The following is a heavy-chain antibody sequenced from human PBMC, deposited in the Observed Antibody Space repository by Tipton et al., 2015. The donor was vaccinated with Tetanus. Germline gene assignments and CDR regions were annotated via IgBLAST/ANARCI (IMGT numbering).Heavy chain of an antibody. Sequence: TLSLTCTVSGGSISDKKYYWGWIRQAPGKGLEWIASIYFKGDTYYSPSLKSRLTIDVDTSQNLFSLKLTSVTTADTAAYYCARHLYGYWFDPWGPGALVTVSA. V-gene: IGHV4-39*02. CDR1: GGSISDKKYY. D-gene: IGHD2/OR15-2a*01. J-gene: IGHJ5*02. CDR2: IYFKGDT. CDR3: ARHLYGYWFDP.